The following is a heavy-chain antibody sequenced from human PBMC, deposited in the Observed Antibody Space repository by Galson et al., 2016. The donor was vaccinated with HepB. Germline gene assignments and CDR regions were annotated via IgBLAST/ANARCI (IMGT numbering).Heavy chain of an antibody. J-gene: IGHJ6*02. D-gene: IGHD3-10*01. V-gene: IGHV3-30*18. CDR3: AKDRLAAPYYYYVMDV. CDR2: ISYDGINS. CDR1: GFTFSNYG. Sequence: SLRLSCAASGFTFSNYGMHWVRQAPGKGLEWEALISYDGINSYYADSLKGRFTISRDNSKNTLYLQMNSLRAEDTGVYYCAKDRLAAPYYYYVMDVWGQGTTVTVSS.